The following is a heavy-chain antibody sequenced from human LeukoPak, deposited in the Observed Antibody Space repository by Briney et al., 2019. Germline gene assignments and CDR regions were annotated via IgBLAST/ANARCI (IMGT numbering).Heavy chain of an antibody. CDR1: GYTFTSYG. V-gene: IGHV1-18*01. D-gene: IGHD3-22*01. CDR3: ARYYDSTGYYYLDY. J-gene: IGHJ4*02. CDR2: ISAYNGNT. Sequence: GASVKVSCKASGYTFTSYGISWVRQAPGQGLEWMGWISAYNGNTNYAQKLQGRVTMTTDTSTSTVYMELRSLRSDDAAVYYCARYYDSTGYYYLDYWGQGTLVTVSS.